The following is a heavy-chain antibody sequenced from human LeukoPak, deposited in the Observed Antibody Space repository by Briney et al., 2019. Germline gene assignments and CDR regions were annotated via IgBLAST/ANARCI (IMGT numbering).Heavy chain of an antibody. CDR3: ARDGGEVVPAAITTAYYYYYMDV. D-gene: IGHD2-2*02. CDR1: GGSISSGSYY. J-gene: IGHJ6*03. V-gene: IGHV4-61*02. Sequence: SETLSLTCTVSGGSISSGSYYWSWIRQPAGKGLEWIVRIYTSGSTNYNPSLKSRVTISVDTSKNQFSLKLSSVAAADTAVYYCARDGGEVVPAAITTAYYYYYMDVWGKGTTVTVSS. CDR2: IYTSGST.